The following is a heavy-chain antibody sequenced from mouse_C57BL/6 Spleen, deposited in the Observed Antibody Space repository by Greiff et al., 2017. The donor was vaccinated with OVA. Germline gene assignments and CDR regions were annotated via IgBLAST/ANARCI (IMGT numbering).Heavy chain of an antibody. V-gene: IGHV1-15*01. D-gene: IGHD2-4*01. CDR1: GYTFTDYE. CDR3: TEGDYAVAWFAY. J-gene: IGHJ3*01. Sequence: QVQLQQSGAELVRPGASVTLSCKASGYTFTDYEMHWVKQTHVYGLEWIGAIDPETGGTTYNQKFKGKAILTADKSSSTAYMELRSLTSEDSTVYYCTEGDYAVAWFAYWGQGTLVTVSA. CDR2: IDPETGGT.